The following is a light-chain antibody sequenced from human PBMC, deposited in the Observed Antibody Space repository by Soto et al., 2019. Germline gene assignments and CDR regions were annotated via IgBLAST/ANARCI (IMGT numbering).Light chain of an antibody. V-gene: IGKV3-20*01. CDR3: QQYGISPRT. CDR1: QSIIIRY. J-gene: IGKJ1*01. Sequence: VLTHAPCTLSLSPLSRATLSFKSIQSIIIRYLACYQQKPGQAPSLLIYGASSRATGIPDRFSGSGSVTDFTLTISRLEPEDFAVYYCQQYGISPRTFGQGTKVDIK. CDR2: GAS.